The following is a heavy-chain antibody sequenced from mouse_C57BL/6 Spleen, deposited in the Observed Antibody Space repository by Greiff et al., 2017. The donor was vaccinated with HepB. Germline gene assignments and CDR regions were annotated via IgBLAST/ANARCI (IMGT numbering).Heavy chain of an antibody. J-gene: IGHJ3*01. Sequence: EVKLVESGGGLVKPGGSLKLSCAASGFTFSSYAMSWVRQTPEKRLEWVATISDGGSYTYYPDNVKGRFTISRDNAKNNLYLQMSHLKSEDTAMYYCARGYYYGSSYEAWFAYWGQGTLVTVSA. CDR1: GFTFSSYA. D-gene: IGHD1-1*01. V-gene: IGHV5-4*03. CDR3: ARGYYYGSSYEAWFAY. CDR2: ISDGGSYT.